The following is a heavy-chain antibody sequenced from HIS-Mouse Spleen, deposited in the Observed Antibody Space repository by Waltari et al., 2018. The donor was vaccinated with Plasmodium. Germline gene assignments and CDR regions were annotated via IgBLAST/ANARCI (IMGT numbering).Heavy chain of an antibody. D-gene: IGHD6-13*01. CDR3: ASSWYWYFDL. Sequence: EVQLVESGGGLVQPGGSLRLSCAASGFTFSSYWMSWVRQAPGKGREMGANIKQDGSEKYYVDSVKGRFTISRDNAKNSLYLQMNSLRAEDTAVYYCASSWYWYFDLWGRGTLVTVSS. J-gene: IGHJ2*01. CDR2: IKQDGSEK. V-gene: IGHV3-7*01. CDR1: GFTFSSYW.